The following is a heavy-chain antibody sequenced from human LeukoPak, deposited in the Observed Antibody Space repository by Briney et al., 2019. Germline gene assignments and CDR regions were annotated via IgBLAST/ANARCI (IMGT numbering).Heavy chain of an antibody. CDR1: GFALSPYT. J-gene: IGHJ4*02. V-gene: IGHV3-21*01. CDR3: PRSVTTFLS. Sequence: GGSLRLSCAASGFALSPYTMNWVRQAPGKGLEWVASISSTSSYMYYVDSLKGRFTISRDNAKNTLYLQLGSLRAEDTATYYCPRSVTTFLSWGQGTLVTVSS. D-gene: IGHD3-16*01. CDR2: ISSTSSYM.